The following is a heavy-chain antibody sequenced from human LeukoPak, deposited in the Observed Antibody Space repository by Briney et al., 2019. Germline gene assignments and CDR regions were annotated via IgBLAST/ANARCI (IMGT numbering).Heavy chain of an antibody. CDR1: GSNFANYW. CDR2: IYPGDSDT. CDR3: ARPPSRPPFI. J-gene: IGHJ3*02. Sequence: PGESLKISCKGSGSNFANYWIGWVRQMPGKGLEWMGIIYPGDSDTRYSPSFQGHVTISADKSISTAYLQWSSLKASDTAMYYCARPPSRPPFIWGQGTMVTVSS. V-gene: IGHV5-51*01.